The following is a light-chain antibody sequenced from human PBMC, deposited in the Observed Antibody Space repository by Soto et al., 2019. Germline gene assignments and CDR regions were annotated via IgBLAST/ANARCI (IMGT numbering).Light chain of an antibody. J-gene: IGKJ4*01. CDR3: QQYNNWPLT. CDR1: QSVSSL. V-gene: IGKV3-15*01. Sequence: EVVMTQSPATLSVSPGERATLSCRASQSVSSLLAWYQQKPGRAPRLLIYGASTRATGIPDRFSASGSGTEFALTISSLQSGDFAVYYCQQYNNWPLTFGGGTKVEIK. CDR2: GAS.